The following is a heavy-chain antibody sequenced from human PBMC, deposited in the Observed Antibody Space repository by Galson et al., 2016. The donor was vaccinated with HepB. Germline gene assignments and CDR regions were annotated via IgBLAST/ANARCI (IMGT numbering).Heavy chain of an antibody. J-gene: IGHJ4*02. Sequence: SLRLSCAASGFTFSYYYMSWIRQAPGKGLGWVAYISGDGRTINYADSVKGRFTISRDNAENSLYLHMNSLTGEDTAVYYCAREPVRLDALFTCPPKNPDYWGQGTLVTVPS. CDR2: ISGDGRTI. D-gene: IGHD3-9*01. CDR3: AREPVRLDALFTCPPKNPDY. CDR1: GFTFSYYY. V-gene: IGHV3-11*01.